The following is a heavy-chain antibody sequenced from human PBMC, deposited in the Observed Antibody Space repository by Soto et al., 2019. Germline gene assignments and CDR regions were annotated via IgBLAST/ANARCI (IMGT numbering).Heavy chain of an antibody. CDR1: GYTFTSYG. J-gene: IGHJ4*02. Sequence: EASVKVSCKASGYTFTSYGSSWVRQAPGQGLEWMGWISAYNGNTNYAQKLQGRVTMTTDTSTSTAYMELRSLRSDDTAVYYCASGAVLRYFDWLSEFDYWGQGTLVTVSS. D-gene: IGHD3-9*01. CDR2: ISAYNGNT. CDR3: ASGAVLRYFDWLSEFDY. V-gene: IGHV1-18*01.